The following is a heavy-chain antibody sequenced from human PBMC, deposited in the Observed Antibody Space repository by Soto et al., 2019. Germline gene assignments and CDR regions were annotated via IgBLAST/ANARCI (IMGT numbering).Heavy chain of an antibody. CDR1: GXSLSDTIYY. CDR3: ARHLKAVAAAMDY. CDR2: IHYSGTT. D-gene: IGHD6-19*01. Sequence: XTLSLPCRVSGXSLSDTIYYWGWVRQSPGKGLEWIGSIHYSGTTQFHPSLKTRVTISVDTSKNEFSLRLRSVTAADTDVYFCARHLKAVAAAMDYWGQGLPGTVS. V-gene: IGHV4-39*01. J-gene: IGHJ4*02.